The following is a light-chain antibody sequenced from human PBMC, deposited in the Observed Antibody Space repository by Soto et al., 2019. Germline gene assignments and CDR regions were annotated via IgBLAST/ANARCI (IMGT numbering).Light chain of an antibody. J-gene: IGKJ1*01. CDR3: QQYNSYPWT. CDR2: GAS. CDR1: QSIGKH. V-gene: IGKV1-39*01. Sequence: DIQXTXSPSTLSAFVGDRVTITCRASQSIGKHLNWYQQKPGKAPKFLIYGASTLQSGVPSRFTGSGSGTDFTLTVNSLQAEDFATYYCQQYNSYPWTFGQGTKVDIK.